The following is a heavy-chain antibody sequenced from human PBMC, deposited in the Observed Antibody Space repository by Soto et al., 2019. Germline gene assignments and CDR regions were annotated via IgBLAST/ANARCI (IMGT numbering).Heavy chain of an antibody. CDR2: SNHSGST. Sequence: QVQLQQWGAGLLKPSETLSLTCAVYGGSFSEYYLTWIRQPPGKGLEWIGESNHSGSTTYNPSLKSRVTISVDKSRNQFSLKLSSVTAADTAVYYCARGPNIRTYDYWGQGTLVTVSS. V-gene: IGHV4-34*01. CDR3: ARGPNIRTYDY. CDR1: GGSFSEYY. J-gene: IGHJ4*02.